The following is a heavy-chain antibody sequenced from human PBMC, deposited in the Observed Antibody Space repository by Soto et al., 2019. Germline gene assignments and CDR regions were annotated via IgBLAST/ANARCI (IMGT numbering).Heavy chain of an antibody. Sequence: AAVKVSCKASGYTFTGHDIHWVRQAPEQGPEWMGEIGPDSGATRYAQKFQGRVTMTRDTSITTVYMELKNLSHDDTAVYYCGRGRSGQNVVFYCAQGTPVTVSS. D-gene: IGHD1-26*01. V-gene: IGHV1-2*02. CDR3: GRGRSGQNVVFY. CDR2: IGPDSGAT. J-gene: IGHJ4*02. CDR1: GYTFTGHD.